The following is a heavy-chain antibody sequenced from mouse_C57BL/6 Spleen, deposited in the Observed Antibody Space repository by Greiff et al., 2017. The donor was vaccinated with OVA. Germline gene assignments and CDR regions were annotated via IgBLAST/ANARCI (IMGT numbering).Heavy chain of an antibody. CDR3: ARSQLGGRFAY. J-gene: IGHJ3*01. Sequence: EVKLQESGPGLVKPSQSLSLTCSVTGYSITSGYYWNWIRQFPGNKLEWMGYISYDGSNNYNPSLKNRISITRDTSKNQFFLKLNSVTTEDTATYYCARSQLGGRFAYWGQGTLVTVSA. V-gene: IGHV3-6*01. D-gene: IGHD4-1*02. CDR1: GYSITSGYY. CDR2: ISYDGSN.